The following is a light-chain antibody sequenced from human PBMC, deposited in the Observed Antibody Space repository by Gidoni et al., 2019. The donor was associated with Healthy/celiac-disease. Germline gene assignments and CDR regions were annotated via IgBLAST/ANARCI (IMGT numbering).Light chain of an antibody. CDR2: EVS. Sequence: QSALTQPASVSGSPGHSITISCTGTSSDVGAYNHVPWYQQHPGRALKLMIYEVSNRPSGVSDRFSGSKSGNTASLTISGLQAEDEADYYCSSFTTSSTAVFGGGTKLTVL. CDR1: SSDVGAYNH. V-gene: IGLV2-14*01. J-gene: IGLJ3*02. CDR3: SSFTTSSTAV.